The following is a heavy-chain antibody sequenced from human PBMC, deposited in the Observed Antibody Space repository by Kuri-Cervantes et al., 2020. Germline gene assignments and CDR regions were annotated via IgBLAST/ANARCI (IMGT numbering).Heavy chain of an antibody. V-gene: IGHV4-4*02. CDR1: GGSIRSSNW. CDR3: ARDHFNGGFDP. D-gene: IGHD2/OR15-2a*01. Sequence: GSLRLSCAVSGGSIRSSNWWSWVRQPPGKGLEWIGEIYHTGSTNYNPSLKSRVTISVDKSENQFSLRVSSLTAADTAVYYCARDHFNGGFDPWGQGTLVTVSS. J-gene: IGHJ5*02. CDR2: IYHTGST.